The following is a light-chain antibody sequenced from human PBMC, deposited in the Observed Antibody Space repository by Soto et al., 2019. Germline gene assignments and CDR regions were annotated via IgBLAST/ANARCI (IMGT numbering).Light chain of an antibody. CDR2: EVS. Sequence: QSVLTQPPSASGSPGQSVTISCTGTSSDVGGYNYVSWYQQHPGKAPKLMIYEVSKRPSGVPDRFSGSKSGITASLTVSGLQAEDEDDYYCSSYAGSNNLVFGTGTKLTVL. V-gene: IGLV2-8*01. J-gene: IGLJ1*01. CDR3: SSYAGSNNLV. CDR1: SSDVGGYNY.